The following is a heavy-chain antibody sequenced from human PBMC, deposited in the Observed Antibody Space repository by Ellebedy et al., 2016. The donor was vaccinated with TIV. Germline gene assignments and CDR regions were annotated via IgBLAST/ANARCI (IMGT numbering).Heavy chain of an antibody. CDR1: GFTFSTYW. CDR3: ANDGGGSLDD. J-gene: IGHJ4*02. D-gene: IGHD1-26*01. V-gene: IGHV3-74*01. CDR2: IRGDASMT. Sequence: GGSLRLSXAASGFTFSTYWMHWVRQVPGKGLVWVALIRGDASMTSYADSVKGRFTISRDNAKNTLYLQMNSLRAEDTAVYYCANDGGGSLDDWGQGTLVTVSS.